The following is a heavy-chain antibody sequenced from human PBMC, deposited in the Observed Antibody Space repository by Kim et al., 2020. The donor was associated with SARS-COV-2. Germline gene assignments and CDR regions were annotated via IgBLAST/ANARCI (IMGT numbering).Heavy chain of an antibody. V-gene: IGHV3-74*01. CDR2: IKDDGSGM. J-gene: IGHJ4*02. Sequence: GGSLRLSCEASGFRVSSYWMHWVRQVPEKGLEWVSRIKDDGSGMLYADSVKGRFTISRDDAKNTLYLQMNNLGVEDTALYYCVRDGAGDIHFDYWGQGTL. CDR1: GFRVSSYW. CDR3: VRDGAGDIHFDY. D-gene: IGHD2-15*01.